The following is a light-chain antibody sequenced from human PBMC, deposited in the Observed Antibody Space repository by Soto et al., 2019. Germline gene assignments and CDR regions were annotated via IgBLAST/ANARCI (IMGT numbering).Light chain of an antibody. CDR3: QQYNNSPST. Sequence: EIVLTQSPGTLSLSPGDRATLSCRASQSVSSSYLAWLQQKPGQAPRLLIYGASSRATAIPDRFSGSGSGTDFTLTISRREPEDFAVYYCQQYNNSPSTFGQGTRLEI. V-gene: IGKV3-20*01. J-gene: IGKJ5*01. CDR1: QSVSSSY. CDR2: GAS.